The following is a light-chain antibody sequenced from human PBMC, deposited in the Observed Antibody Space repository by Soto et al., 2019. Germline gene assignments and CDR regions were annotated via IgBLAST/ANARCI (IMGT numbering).Light chain of an antibody. V-gene: IGLV2-14*01. CDR3: VSYATSTTLYV. CDR2: EVT. CDR1: SSDVGSFNY. J-gene: IGLJ1*01. Sequence: QPVLTQPASVSGSPGQSITISCTATSSDVGSFNYVSWYQHHPGKAPKLMIYEVTSRPSGVSNRFSGSKSGNTASLTISGLQAEDEADYYCVSYATSTTLYVFGSGTKVTVL.